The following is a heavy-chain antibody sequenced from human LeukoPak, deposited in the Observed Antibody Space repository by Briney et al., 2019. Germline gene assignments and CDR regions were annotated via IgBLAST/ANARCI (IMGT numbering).Heavy chain of an antibody. CDR3: ASRAHCSGGSCYGNWFDP. J-gene: IGHJ5*02. D-gene: IGHD2-15*01. Sequence: SETLSLTCTVSGASISSHYWSWIRQSPGKGLEWIGYISYSGITNYNPSLKSRVTISVDTSKNHFSPRLSSVTAADTAVYYCASRAHCSGGSCYGNWFDPWGQGTLVTVSS. V-gene: IGHV4-59*11. CDR2: ISYSGIT. CDR1: GASISSHY.